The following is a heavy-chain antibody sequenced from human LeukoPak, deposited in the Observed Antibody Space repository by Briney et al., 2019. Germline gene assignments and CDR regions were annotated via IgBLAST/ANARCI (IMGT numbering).Heavy chain of an antibody. Sequence: ASVKASCKASGYIFTSYGINWVRQAPGQGLEWMGWINVYNGNTKYIQKFQGRVTMTTDTSTSTAYMELRSLTSDDTAVYYCARGVMVRGIRYYFDYWGQGTLVTVSS. D-gene: IGHD3-10*01. CDR2: INVYNGNT. J-gene: IGHJ4*02. CDR1: GYIFTSYG. V-gene: IGHV1-18*01. CDR3: ARGVMVRGIRYYFDY.